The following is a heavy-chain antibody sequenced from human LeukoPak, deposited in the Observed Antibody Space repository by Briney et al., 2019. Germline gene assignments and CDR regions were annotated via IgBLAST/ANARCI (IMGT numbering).Heavy chain of an antibody. V-gene: IGHV4-30-4*01. J-gene: IGHJ2*01. CDR2: IYYSGST. CDR3: ASSPYGPWYFDL. Sequence: SETLSLTCTVSGGSISSGDYYWSRIRQPPGKGLEWIGYIYYSGSTYYNPSLKSRVTISVDTSKNQFSLKLSSVTAADTAVYYCASSPYGPWYFDLWGRGTLVTVSS. D-gene: IGHD4-17*01. CDR1: GGSISSGDYY.